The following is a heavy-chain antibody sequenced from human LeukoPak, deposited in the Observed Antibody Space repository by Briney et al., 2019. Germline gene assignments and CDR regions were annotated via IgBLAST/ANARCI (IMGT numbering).Heavy chain of an antibody. CDR3: GLGYYSRFDY. J-gene: IGHJ4*02. V-gene: IGHV4-39*01. Sequence: KPSETLSLTCTVSGGSINSSSYSWGWIRQPPGKGLEWLAAIYYSGSTYYNPSLKSRVTMSADTSKNQFSLKLNSVTVADTAVYYCGLGYYSRFDYWGQGSLVTVSS. D-gene: IGHD3-3*01. CDR2: IYYSGST. CDR1: GGSINSSSYS.